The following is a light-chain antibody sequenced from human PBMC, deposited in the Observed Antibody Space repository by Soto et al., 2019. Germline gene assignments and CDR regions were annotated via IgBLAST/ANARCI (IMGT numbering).Light chain of an antibody. Sequence: AIQMTQSPSSLSASVGDRVTITCRASQGIRNDLGWYQQKPGKAPKLLIYAASSLQSGVPSRFSGNGPRKDFTLTISNLQPEDFATYYCVQDYNYPLTFGGGTAVGIK. J-gene: IGKJ4*02. CDR1: QGIRND. CDR3: VQDYNYPLT. CDR2: AAS. V-gene: IGKV1-6*01.